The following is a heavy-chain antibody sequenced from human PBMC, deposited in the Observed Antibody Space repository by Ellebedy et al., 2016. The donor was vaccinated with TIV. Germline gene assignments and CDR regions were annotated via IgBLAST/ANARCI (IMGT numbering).Heavy chain of an antibody. CDR2: INPSGGST. D-gene: IGHD4-23*01. Sequence: ASVKVSCXASGGTFSSYAISWVRQAPGQGLEWMGIINPSGGSTSYAQKFQGRVTMTRDTSTSTVYIELSSLRSEDTAVYYCARLYGGNSYVTVWGQGTLVTVSS. J-gene: IGHJ4*02. V-gene: IGHV1-46*01. CDR1: GGTFSSYA. CDR3: ARLYGGNSYVTV.